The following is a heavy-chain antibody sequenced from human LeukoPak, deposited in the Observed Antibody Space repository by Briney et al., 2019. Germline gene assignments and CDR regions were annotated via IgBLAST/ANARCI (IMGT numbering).Heavy chain of an antibody. CDR2: ISWDGGST. V-gene: IGHV3-43*01. CDR1: GFTFDDYS. Sequence: PGGSLRLSCAASGFTFDDYSMHWVRQGPGKGLEWVSVISWDGGSTSYADSVKGRFTISRDNSKNSLYLQMNSLRSEDGALYYCAKDRGGVDYWGQGTLVTVSS. CDR3: AKDRGGVDY. J-gene: IGHJ4*02. D-gene: IGHD3-16*01.